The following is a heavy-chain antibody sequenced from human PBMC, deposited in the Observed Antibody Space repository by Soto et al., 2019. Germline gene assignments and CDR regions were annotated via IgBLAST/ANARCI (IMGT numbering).Heavy chain of an antibody. CDR3: ARGRTWGARDFDY. CDR2: ISAYNGHA. CDR1: GYTFNTYG. D-gene: IGHD3-16*01. J-gene: IGHJ4*02. Sequence: QVQLVQSGAEVKRPGASVRVSCKASGYTFNTYGISWVRQAPGQGLEWMGWISAYNGHADYAKKFQVRVTMTTDTSTNTVSMELRGLRSDDTATYYCARGRTWGARDFDYWGQGTLVTVSS. V-gene: IGHV1-18*01.